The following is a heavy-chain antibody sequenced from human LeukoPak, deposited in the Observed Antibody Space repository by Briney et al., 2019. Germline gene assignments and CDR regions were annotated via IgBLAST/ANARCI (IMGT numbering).Heavy chain of an antibody. CDR3: ARDWHYYDSSGYPKKFDY. CDR1: GGSFSGYY. Sequence: SETLSLTCAVYGGSFSGYYWGWIRQPPGKGLEWIGSIYYSGSTYYNPSLKSRVTISVDTSKNQFSLKLSSVTAADTAVYYCARDWHYYDSSGYPKKFDYWGQGTLVTVSS. CDR2: IYYSGST. J-gene: IGHJ4*02. D-gene: IGHD3-22*01. V-gene: IGHV4-34*01.